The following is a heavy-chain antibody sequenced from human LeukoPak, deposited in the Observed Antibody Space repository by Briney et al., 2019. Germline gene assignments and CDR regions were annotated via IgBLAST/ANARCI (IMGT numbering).Heavy chain of an antibody. V-gene: IGHV1-2*02. CDR3: ARFYDSTGYFLDY. CDR1: GFTFTDEY. J-gene: IGHJ4*02. CDR2: INPYSGAI. Sequence: GASVKHSCKPSGFTFTDEYIHWVRQAPGQGLEWMGWINPYSGAINYAQKFQGSVTLTRDTSTSTAYMELSRLRSDDTAVYYCARFYDSTGYFLDYWGQGTQVTVFS. D-gene: IGHD3-22*01.